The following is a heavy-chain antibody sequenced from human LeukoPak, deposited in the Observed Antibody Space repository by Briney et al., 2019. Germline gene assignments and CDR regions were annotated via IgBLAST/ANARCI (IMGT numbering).Heavy chain of an antibody. CDR1: GYSISSGYY. CDR2: IYHSGST. J-gene: IGHJ4*02. V-gene: IGHV4-38-2*02. Sequence: SETLSLTCTVSGYSISSGYYWGWIRQPPGKGLEWIGSIYHSGSTYYNPSLKSRVTISVDTSKNQFSLKLSSVTAADTAVYYCARDDTSGYYYWGQGTLVTVSS. CDR3: ARDDTSGYYY. D-gene: IGHD3-22*01.